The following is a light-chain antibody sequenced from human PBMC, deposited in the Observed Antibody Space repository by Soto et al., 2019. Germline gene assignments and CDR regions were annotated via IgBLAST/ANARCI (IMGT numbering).Light chain of an antibody. V-gene: IGKV1-5*01. CDR1: QGISSW. CDR3: QQYYDYSTLYT. Sequence: DIQMTQSPSTLSASVGDRVTITCRASQGISSWLAWYQQKPGKAPKFLIYDASILESGVPSRFSGSGFGREFTLTISSLQPDDFATDYCQQYYDYSTLYTFGQGTKVEIK. J-gene: IGKJ2*01. CDR2: DAS.